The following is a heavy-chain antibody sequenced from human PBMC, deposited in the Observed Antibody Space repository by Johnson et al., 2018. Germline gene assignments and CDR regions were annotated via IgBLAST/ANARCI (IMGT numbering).Heavy chain of an antibody. CDR3: ASEIVVVVAATPNGAFDI. D-gene: IGHD2-15*01. V-gene: IGHV3-66*02. CDR1: GFTVSSNY. Sequence: EVQLVESGGGLVQXGGSLRLSCAASGFTVSSNYMSWVRQAPGKGLEWVSVIYSGGSTYYADSVTGRFAIPRDNSKNTLYLQMNSLSAEDTAVYYWASEIVVVVAATPNGAFDIWGQGTMVTVSS. J-gene: IGHJ3*02. CDR2: IYSGGST.